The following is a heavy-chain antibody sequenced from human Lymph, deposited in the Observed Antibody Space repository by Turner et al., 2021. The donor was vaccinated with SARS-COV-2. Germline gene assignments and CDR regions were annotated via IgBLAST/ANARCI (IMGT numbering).Heavy chain of an antibody. CDR2: IYYIGST. J-gene: IGHJ5*02. V-gene: IGHV4-59*01. D-gene: IGHD2-21*02. Sequence: QVQLQESCPRLVKPLETLSLTCTVSGGSMNRNYWSWIRQPPGKRLEWIGYIYYIGSTNYNPSLESRVTISVDTSRNHFSLNLTSVTAADTAIYYCARETVNNWVDPWGQGTLVTVSS. CDR1: GGSMNRNY. CDR3: ARETVNNWVDP.